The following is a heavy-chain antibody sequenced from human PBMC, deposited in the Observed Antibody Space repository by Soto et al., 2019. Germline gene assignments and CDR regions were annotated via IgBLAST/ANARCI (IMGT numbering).Heavy chain of an antibody. Sequence: QVQLVQSGAEEKKPGASVKVSCKAYGYWFTTYAVHWVRQAPGQRLEWMGWISGGNGNTNYAQKLQGRVTMTTDTSTSTAYMELRSLRSDDTAVYYCARSAGYSSSWCDYWGQGTLVTVSS. CDR1: GYWFTTYA. V-gene: IGHV1-3*05. CDR2: ISGGNGNT. D-gene: IGHD6-13*01. CDR3: ARSAGYSSSWCDY. J-gene: IGHJ4*02.